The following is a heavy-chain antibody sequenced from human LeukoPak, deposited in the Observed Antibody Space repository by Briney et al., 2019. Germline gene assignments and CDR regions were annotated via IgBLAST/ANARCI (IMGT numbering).Heavy chain of an antibody. Sequence: ASVKVSCKASGYIFTGYYVHWVRQAPGQGLEWMGWINPKSGGTNYEQKFQGRVTMTRDTSISTAYMELSRLRSDDTAVYYCARATPYVKRTYYNDTSGYYLVSWGQGTLVTVSS. J-gene: IGHJ4*02. CDR1: GYIFTGYY. CDR3: ARATPYVKRTYYNDTSGYYLVS. V-gene: IGHV1-2*02. CDR2: INPKSGGT. D-gene: IGHD3-22*01.